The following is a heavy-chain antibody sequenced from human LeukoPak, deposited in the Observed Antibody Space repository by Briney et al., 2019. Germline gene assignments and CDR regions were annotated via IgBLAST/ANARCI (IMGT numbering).Heavy chain of an antibody. CDR1: GGSISSYY. Sequence: SETLSLTCTVSGGSISSYYWSWIRQPPGKGLEWIGYIYYSGSTNYNPSLKSRVTISVDTSKNQFSLKLSSVTAADTAVYYCARAPIVVVPAAMVPYYYYYYMDVWGKGTTVTVSS. V-gene: IGHV4-59*01. CDR3: ARAPIVVVPAAMVPYYYYYYMDV. D-gene: IGHD2-2*01. J-gene: IGHJ6*03. CDR2: IYYSGST.